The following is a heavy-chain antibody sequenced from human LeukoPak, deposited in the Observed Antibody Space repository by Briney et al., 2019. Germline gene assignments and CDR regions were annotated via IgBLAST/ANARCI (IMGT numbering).Heavy chain of an antibody. CDR3: ARDYYGSGTYYTSYYMDV. V-gene: IGHV4-39*07. CDR2: ISYSGST. Sequence: SETLSLTCTVSGGSISSSSYYWGWIRQPPGKGLEWIGSISYSGSTYYNPSLKSRVTISVDTSKNQFSLKLTSVTAADTAVYYCARDYYGSGTYYTSYYMDVWGKGTTVTVSS. J-gene: IGHJ6*03. CDR1: GGSISSSSYY. D-gene: IGHD3-10*01.